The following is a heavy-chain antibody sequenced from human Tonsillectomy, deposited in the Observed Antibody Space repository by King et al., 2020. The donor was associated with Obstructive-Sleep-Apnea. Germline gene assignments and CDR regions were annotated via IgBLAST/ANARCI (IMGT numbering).Heavy chain of an antibody. CDR3: ARTLSIAAAGTGWYFDL. CDR2: IYYSGST. Sequence: MQLQESGPGLVKPSETLSLTCTVSGGSISSYYWSWIRQPPGKGLEWIGYIYYSGSTNYNPSLTSRVTISVDTSKNQFSLKLSSVTAADTAVYYCARTLSIAAAGTGWYFDLWGRGTLVTVSS. J-gene: IGHJ2*01. V-gene: IGHV4-59*01. CDR1: GGSISSYY. D-gene: IGHD6-13*01.